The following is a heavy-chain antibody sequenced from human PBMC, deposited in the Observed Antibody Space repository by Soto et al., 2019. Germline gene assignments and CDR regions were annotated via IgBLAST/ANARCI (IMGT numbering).Heavy chain of an antibody. V-gene: IGHV6-1*01. Sequence: SQTLSLTCVISGDSVSSNGACWNWIRQSQSRGLQWLGRIYYRSKWFHDYAASVESRMAINPDTSRNQFSLQLNYVTPEDTAVYYCARVHCSAGTCLDGLDFWGQGTTVTVSS. CDR2: IYYRSKWFH. D-gene: IGHD2-15*01. CDR3: ARVHCSAGTCLDGLDF. CDR1: GDSVSSNGAC. J-gene: IGHJ6*02.